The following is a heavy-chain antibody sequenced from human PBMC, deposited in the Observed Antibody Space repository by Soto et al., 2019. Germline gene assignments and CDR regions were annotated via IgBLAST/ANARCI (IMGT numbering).Heavy chain of an antibody. CDR2: MSHSGGT. Sequence: QVQLQQWGAGLLKPSETLSLTCAVYGGFVSSGSYYWSWIRQPPGKGLEWIGEMSHSGGTHFNPSLKCRVTISVDTSKNQFSLNIDSVTAADTALYYCARVERGTVTTVVDAFDIWGPGTMVTVSS. CDR3: ARVERGTVTTVVDAFDI. CDR1: GGFVSSGSYY. V-gene: IGHV4-34*01. D-gene: IGHD1-1*01. J-gene: IGHJ3*02.